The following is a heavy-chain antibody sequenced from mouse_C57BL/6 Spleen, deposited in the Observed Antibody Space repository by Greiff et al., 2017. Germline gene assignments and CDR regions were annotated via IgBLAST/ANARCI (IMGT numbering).Heavy chain of an antibody. CDR2: INPYNGGT. J-gene: IGHJ3*01. V-gene: IGHV1-19*01. D-gene: IGHD1-1*01. CDR1: GYTFTDYY. Sequence: EVQLQQSGPVLVKPGASVKMSCKASGYTFTDYYMNWVKQSHGKSLEWIGVINPYNGGTSYNQKFKGKATLTVDKSSSTAYLALNSLTSEDSAVYYYARDGSTLFAYGGQGTLVTVSA. CDR3: ARDGSTLFAY.